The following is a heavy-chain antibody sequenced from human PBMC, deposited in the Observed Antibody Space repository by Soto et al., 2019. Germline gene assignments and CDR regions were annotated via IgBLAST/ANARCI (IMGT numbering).Heavy chain of an antibody. V-gene: IGHV4-59*01. D-gene: IGHD5-18*01. CDR3: ARTGYGDHFDY. Sequence: QVQLQESGPGLVKPSETLPLTCPVSGGSMSHYPWCWIRQSPGKGLEFIGYTHDSGILNYNPSLMSRVAISLDTSKNQFSLKLTSVTAADTALYYCARTGYGDHFDYWGRGTLVTVSS. CDR2: THDSGIL. J-gene: IGHJ4*02. CDR1: GGSMSHYP.